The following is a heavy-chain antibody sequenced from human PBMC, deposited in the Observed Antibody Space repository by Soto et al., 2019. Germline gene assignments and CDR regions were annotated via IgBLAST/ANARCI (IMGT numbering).Heavy chain of an antibody. J-gene: IGHJ4*02. CDR1: GGSVTSAADY. Sequence: PPETLSLTCTAPGGSVTSAADYWTWIRQSPGKGLEGIGYISNSGSTGYNPPLKTRLSMTVDRSKNQFTLRLTSVTTEDPAVYFCATEGGSTYGYFDHWGQGTQVTVSS. CDR2: ISNSGST. V-gene: IGHV4-30-4*01. CDR3: ATEGGSTYGYFDH. D-gene: IGHD5-18*01.